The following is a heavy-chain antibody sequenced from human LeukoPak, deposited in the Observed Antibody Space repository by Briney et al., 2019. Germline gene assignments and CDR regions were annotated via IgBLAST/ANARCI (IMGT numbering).Heavy chain of an antibody. CDR1: GFNFDDYY. CDR3: ARDDPRVGATETD. D-gene: IGHD1-26*01. Sequence: TGGSLRLSCVGSGFNFDDYYMSWIRQAPGKGLEWVSYISSSSGSMYYLDSVKGRFTISRDNAKNSLYLQMNSLRVEDTAVYYCARDDPRVGATETDWGQGALVTVSS. J-gene: IGHJ4*02. CDR2: ISSSSGSM. V-gene: IGHV3-11*04.